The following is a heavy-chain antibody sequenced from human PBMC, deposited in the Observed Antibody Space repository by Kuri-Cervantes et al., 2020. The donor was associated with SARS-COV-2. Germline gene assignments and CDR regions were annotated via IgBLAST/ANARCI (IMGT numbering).Heavy chain of an antibody. Sequence: ASVKVSCKASGYIFTSHNMRWVRQAPGQGLEWMGMLNPSGGSRINTQKFQGRPTMTRDTPTSTVYMELSSLRSDDTAVYYCAREYYYGSGRYYGAFDHWGQGTPVTVSS. CDR2: LNPSGGSR. J-gene: IGHJ4*02. V-gene: IGHV1-46*01. D-gene: IGHD3-10*01. CDR3: AREYYYGSGRYYGAFDH. CDR1: GYIFTSHN.